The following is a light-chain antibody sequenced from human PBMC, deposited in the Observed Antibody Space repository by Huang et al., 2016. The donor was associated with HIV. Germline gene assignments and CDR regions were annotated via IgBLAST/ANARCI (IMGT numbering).Light chain of an antibody. V-gene: IGKV3-11*01. CDR1: QNVSSY. CDR2: DTS. CDR3: QQRSNWPPAA. Sequence: EIVLTQSPATLSWTPGERATLSCRASQNVSSYLAWYQQKPGQAPRLLINDTSDRATGIPGRFSGSGSGTDFALTISSLEPEDFALYNCQQRSNWPPAAFGQGTKVEIK. J-gene: IGKJ1*01.